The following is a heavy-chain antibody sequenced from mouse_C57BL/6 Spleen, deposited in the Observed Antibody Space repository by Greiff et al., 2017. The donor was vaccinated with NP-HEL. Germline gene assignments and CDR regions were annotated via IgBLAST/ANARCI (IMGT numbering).Heavy chain of an antibody. CDR3: ARFTTVVWDY. CDR2: IYPGDGDT. J-gene: IGHJ2*01. D-gene: IGHD1-1*01. CDR1: GYAFSSYW. V-gene: IGHV1-80*01. Sequence: LVESGAELVKPGASVKISCKASGYAFSSYWMNWVKQRPGKGLEWIGQIYPGDGDTNYNGKFKGKATLTADKSSSTAYMQLSSLTSEDSAVYFCARFTTVVWDYWGQGTTLTVSS.